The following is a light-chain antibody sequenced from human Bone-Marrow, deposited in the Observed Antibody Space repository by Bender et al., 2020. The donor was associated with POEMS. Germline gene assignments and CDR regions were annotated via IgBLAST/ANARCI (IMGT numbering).Light chain of an antibody. CDR2: ADS. Sequence: QSALTQPASVSGSPGQSITISCTGTSSDVGGYNLVSWYQQHPGKVPTLIFFADSKRPSGVSNRFSGSKSGNTASLTISGLQAEDEADYYCCSYAGSNTWVFGGGTHLTVL. V-gene: IGLV2-23*01. CDR1: SSDVGGYNL. J-gene: IGLJ3*02. CDR3: CSYAGSNTWV.